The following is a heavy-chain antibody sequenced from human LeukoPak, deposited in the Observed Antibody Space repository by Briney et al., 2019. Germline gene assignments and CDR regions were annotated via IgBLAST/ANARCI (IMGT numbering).Heavy chain of an antibody. CDR2: VFYTGKT. CDR3: ARVFDS. J-gene: IGHJ4*02. Sequence: SETLSLTCTVSGGSVSTSDYYWGWIRQSPVKGLEWIGDVFYTGKTNYNPSLRGRATISIDTSKNQLFLKLTYVTAADSAVYYCARVFDSWGQGTLATVSS. CDR1: GGSVSTSDYY. V-gene: IGHV4-39*07.